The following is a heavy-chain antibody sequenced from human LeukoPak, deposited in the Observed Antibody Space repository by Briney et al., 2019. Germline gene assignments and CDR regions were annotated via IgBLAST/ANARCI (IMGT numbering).Heavy chain of an antibody. Sequence: PSETLSLTCTVSGGSISSYYWSWIRQPPGKGLEWIGYIYYSGSTNYNPSLKSRVTISVDTSKNQFSLKLSSVTAADTAVYYCAGTPLRYFDWLSSRGGRPRSCWYFDLWGRGTLVTVSS. D-gene: IGHD3-9*01. CDR1: GGSISSYY. CDR2: IYYSGST. J-gene: IGHJ2*01. V-gene: IGHV4-59*01. CDR3: AGTPLRYFDWLSSRGGRPRSCWYFDL.